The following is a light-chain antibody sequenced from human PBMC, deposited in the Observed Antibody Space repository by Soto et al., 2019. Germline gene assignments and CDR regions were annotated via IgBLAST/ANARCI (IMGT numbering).Light chain of an antibody. Sequence: AIRMTHSPSSLSSSTGDRVTSTCRASQGISSYLAWYQQKPGKAPKLLIYAASTLQSGVPSRFSGSGSGTEFTLTISSLQPEDFATYYCQQLNSYPRTFGQGTKVDIK. CDR3: QQLNSYPRT. CDR2: AAS. V-gene: IGKV1-8*01. J-gene: IGKJ1*01. CDR1: QGISSY.